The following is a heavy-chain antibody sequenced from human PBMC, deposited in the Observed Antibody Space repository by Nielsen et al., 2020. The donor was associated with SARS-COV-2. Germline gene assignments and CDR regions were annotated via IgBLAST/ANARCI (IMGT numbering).Heavy chain of an antibody. CDR1: GFTFDDYA. CDR3: ARSGSGSYLSWFDP. Sequence: GGSLRLSCAASGFTFDDYAMHWVRQAPGKGLEWVSGISWNSGSIGYADSVKGRFTISRDNSKNTLYLQMNSLRAEDTAVYYCARSGSGSYLSWFDPWGQGTLVTVSS. V-gene: IGHV3-9*01. CDR2: ISWNSGSI. J-gene: IGHJ5*02. D-gene: IGHD3-10*01.